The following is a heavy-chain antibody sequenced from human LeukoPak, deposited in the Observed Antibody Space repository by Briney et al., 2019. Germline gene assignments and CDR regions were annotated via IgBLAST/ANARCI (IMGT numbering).Heavy chain of an antibody. D-gene: IGHD3-22*01. Sequence: ASVKVSCKASGYTFTSYGISWVRQAPGQGLEWMGWISAYNGNTNYAQKLQGRVTMTTDTSTSTAYMELRSLRSDDTAVYYCARDYRYDSSGYYYAWGQGTLVTVSS. CDR2: ISAYNGNT. CDR3: ARDYRYDSSGYYYA. CDR1: GYTFTSYG. J-gene: IGHJ5*02. V-gene: IGHV1-18*01.